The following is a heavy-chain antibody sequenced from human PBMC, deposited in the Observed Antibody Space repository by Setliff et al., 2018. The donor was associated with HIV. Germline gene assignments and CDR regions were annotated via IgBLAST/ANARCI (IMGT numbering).Heavy chain of an antibody. CDR2: IKQDGSEI. V-gene: IGHV3-7*01. CDR1: GLTFSTYW. J-gene: IGHJ4*02. CDR3: ARWGDTPTFYNFWSGYYFDY. D-gene: IGHD3-3*01. Sequence: GGSLRLSCAASGLTFSTYWMTWVRQAPGKGLEWVANIKQDGSEIYYVDSVKGRFTISRDNAEDSLYLQMNSLRAEDTAVYYCARWGDTPTFYNFWSGYYFDYWGQGALVTVSS.